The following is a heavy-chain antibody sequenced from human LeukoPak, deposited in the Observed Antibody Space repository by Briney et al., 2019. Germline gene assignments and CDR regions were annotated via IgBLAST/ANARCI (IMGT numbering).Heavy chain of an antibody. J-gene: IGHJ3*02. Sequence: GASVKVSCKASGYTFTSYVISWVRQAPGQGLEWMGWISAYNGNTNYAQKLQGRVTMTTDTSTSTAYMELRSLRSDDTAVYYCASMGVTIPFDAFDIWGQGTMVTVSS. CDR2: ISAYNGNT. V-gene: IGHV1-18*04. D-gene: IGHD2-21*02. CDR3: ASMGVTIPFDAFDI. CDR1: GYTFTSYV.